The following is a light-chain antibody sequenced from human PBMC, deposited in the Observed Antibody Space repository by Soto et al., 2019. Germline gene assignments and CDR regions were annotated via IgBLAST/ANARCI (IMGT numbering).Light chain of an antibody. J-gene: IGKJ1*01. CDR2: GAS. Sequence: EIVMTQYPATLSVSPGERATLSCWASQSVSTNLAWYQQKAGQAPRLLMYGASSRATGFPARFSGSGSGTEFTLTISSLQSEDFAVYYCQQYNSWPRTFGQGTKVDNK. CDR1: QSVSTN. V-gene: IGKV3-15*01. CDR3: QQYNSWPRT.